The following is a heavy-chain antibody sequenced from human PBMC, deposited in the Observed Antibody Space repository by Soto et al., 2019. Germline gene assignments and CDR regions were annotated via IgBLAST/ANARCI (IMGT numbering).Heavy chain of an antibody. J-gene: IGHJ5*02. Sequence: SETLSLTCTVSGGTVASSHWWSWVRQSPGRGLEWIGNVYHTGDTNFNPSLQSRVTFSVDKSNNQFSLRLTSVTAADTAVYFCAREIVTAGGNNYFDPWGPGTLVTVSS. CDR3: AREIVTAGGNNYFDP. V-gene: IGHV4-4*02. CDR1: GGTVASSHW. CDR2: VYHTGDT. D-gene: IGHD2-21*02.